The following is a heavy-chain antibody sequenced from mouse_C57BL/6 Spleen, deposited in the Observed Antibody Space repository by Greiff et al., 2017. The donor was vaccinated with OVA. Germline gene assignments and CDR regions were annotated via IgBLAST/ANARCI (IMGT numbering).Heavy chain of an antibody. CDR1: GYAFSSSW. V-gene: IGHV1-82*01. CDR3: ARHEEGYDYDDLYYAMDY. Sequence: VQLQQSGPELVKPGASVKISCKASGYAFSSSWMNWVKQRPGKGLEWIGRIYPGDGDTNYNGKFKGKATLTADKSSSTVYMELSRLTSEDSAVYFCARHEEGYDYDDLYYAMDYWGQGTSVTVSS. CDR2: IYPGDGDT. J-gene: IGHJ4*01. D-gene: IGHD2-4*01.